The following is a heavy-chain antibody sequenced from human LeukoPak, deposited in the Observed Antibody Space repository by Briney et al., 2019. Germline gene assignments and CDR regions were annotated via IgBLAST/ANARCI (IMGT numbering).Heavy chain of an antibody. D-gene: IGHD3-22*01. J-gene: IGHJ4*02. CDR3: ATETYYYDSSGYYYVFDY. CDR2: FDPEDGET. Sequence: EASVKVSCKVSGYTLTELSMHWVRQAPGKGLEWMGGFDPEDGETIYAQKFQGRVTMTEDTSTDTAYMELSSLRSKDTAVYYCATETYYYDSSGYYYVFDYWGQGTLVTVSS. CDR1: GYTLTELS. V-gene: IGHV1-24*01.